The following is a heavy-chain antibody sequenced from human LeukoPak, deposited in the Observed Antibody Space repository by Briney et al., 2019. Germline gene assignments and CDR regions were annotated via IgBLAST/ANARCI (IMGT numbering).Heavy chain of an antibody. D-gene: IGHD3-22*01. V-gene: IGHV1-2*02. Sequence: ASVKVSCKASGYTFTGYYMHWVRQAPGQGLEWMGWINPNSGGTNYAQKFQGRVTMTRDTSISTAYMELSRLRSDDTAVYYCARGGFPRYYDSSGYYYPEYFQHWGQGTLVTVSS. CDR2: INPNSGGT. CDR3: ARGGFPRYYDSSGYYYPEYFQH. CDR1: GYTFTGYY. J-gene: IGHJ1*01.